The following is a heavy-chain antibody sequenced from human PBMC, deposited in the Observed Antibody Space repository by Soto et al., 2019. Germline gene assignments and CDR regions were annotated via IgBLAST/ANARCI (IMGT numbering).Heavy chain of an antibody. J-gene: IGHJ4*02. V-gene: IGHV3-74*01. CDR3: AKTSSSCYGCFDY. CDR2: INSNGSIT. Sequence: GESLTLACAVSGFTFSSFCMSWVRQAPGKGRVWVSRINSNGSITNYADSVKGQLTISSNNAKNTLYMQMNSLRAEDTAVYYCAKTSSSCYGCFDYWGQGTLVTVSS. D-gene: IGHD2-15*01. CDR1: GFTFSSFC.